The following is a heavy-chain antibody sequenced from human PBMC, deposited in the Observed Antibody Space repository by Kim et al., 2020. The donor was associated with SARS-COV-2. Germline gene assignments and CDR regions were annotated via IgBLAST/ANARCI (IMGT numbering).Heavy chain of an antibody. V-gene: IGHV3-30*04. CDR2: ISYDGSNK. CDR3: ARDVSRSSSLRRGGMDV. Sequence: GGSLRLSCAASGFTFSSYAMHWVRQAPGKGLEWVAVISYDGSNKYYADSVKGRFTISRDNSKNTLYLQMNSLRAEDTAVYYCARDVSRSSSLRRGGMDV. CDR1: GFTFSSYA. J-gene: IGHJ6*01. D-gene: IGHD6-6*01.